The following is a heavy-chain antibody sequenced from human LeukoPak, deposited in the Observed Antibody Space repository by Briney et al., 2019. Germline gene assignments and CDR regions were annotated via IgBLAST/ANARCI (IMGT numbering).Heavy chain of an antibody. D-gene: IGHD1-26*01. V-gene: IGHV3-30*04. Sequence: GGSLRLSCAASGFTFSSYALHWFRQPPAKGLEGVAVISYDGSNKYYADSLKGRFTISRDNSKNTLYLQMNSLTAEDTAVYYCARSLVVGATYPYHWGQGTLVTVSS. CDR2: ISYDGSNK. J-gene: IGHJ5*02. CDR3: ARSLVVGATYPYH. CDR1: GFTFSSYA.